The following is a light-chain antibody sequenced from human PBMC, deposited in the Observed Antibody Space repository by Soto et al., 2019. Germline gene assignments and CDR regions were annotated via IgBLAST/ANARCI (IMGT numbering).Light chain of an antibody. Sequence: EIVMTQSPATLSVSPGGRATLSCRASQSISDTLAWYQQKPGQAPGLLIHGASTRATGFPARFSGSGSGTDFTLTISSLQSEDFAVYYCQQYNNWPWTFGQGTKVDIK. V-gene: IGKV3-15*01. J-gene: IGKJ1*01. CDR1: QSISDT. CDR2: GAS. CDR3: QQYNNWPWT.